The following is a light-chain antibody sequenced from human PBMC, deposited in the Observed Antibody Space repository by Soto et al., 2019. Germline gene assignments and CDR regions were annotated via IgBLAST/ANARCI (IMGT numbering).Light chain of an antibody. CDR1: SSDVGAYNY. CDR2: DAT. Sequence: QSVLTQPASVSGSPGQSIAISCTGTSSDVGAYNYVFWYQQYPGKAPKLIIYDATNRPSGVSDRFSGSKSGNTASLTISGLQAEDEADYYCTSYTTSSTYVFGTGTKVTVL. CDR3: TSYTTSSTYV. J-gene: IGLJ1*01. V-gene: IGLV2-14*01.